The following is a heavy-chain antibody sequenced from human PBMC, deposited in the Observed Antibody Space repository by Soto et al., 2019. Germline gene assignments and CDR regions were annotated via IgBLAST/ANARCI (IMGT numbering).Heavy chain of an antibody. J-gene: IGHJ6*02. CDR2: VYYTGDT. Sequence: QVQLQQSGPRLVKPSETLSLTCTVSSGPDRSHNWGWIRQPPGRGLEWIGYVYYTGDTAYNPSLRRRVTRPANTSTNETALTLNSVTGSDTAVYYCVRQGIDYLHGLVDVGCQGTTVSVSS. V-gene: IGHV4-59*08. CDR1: SGPDRSHN. D-gene: IGHD4-17*01. CDR3: VRQGIDYLHGLVDV.